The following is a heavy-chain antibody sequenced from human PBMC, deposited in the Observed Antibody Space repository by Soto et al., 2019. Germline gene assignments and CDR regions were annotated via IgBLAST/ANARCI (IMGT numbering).Heavy chain of an antibody. V-gene: IGHV3-23*01. D-gene: IGHD5-18*01. CDR3: AKETGYSYGFQPNALDV. CDR2: ISSRGDRT. J-gene: IGHJ6*02. Sequence: GGALRLSCAGSGFTVSRYAMNWVRQAPGKGLEWVSIISSRGDRTSYAESVKGRFTISRDDSKNTLFLHMNSLGAEDTAVYYCAKETGYSYGFQPNALDVWGQGTTVTVSS. CDR1: GFTVSRYA.